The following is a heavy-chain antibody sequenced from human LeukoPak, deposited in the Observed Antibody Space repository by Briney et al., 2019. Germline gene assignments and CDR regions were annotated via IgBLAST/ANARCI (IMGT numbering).Heavy chain of an antibody. V-gene: IGHV3-48*03. CDR1: GFTFCSYE. J-gene: IGHJ4*02. CDR2: ISSSNTI. D-gene: IGHD3-10*01. Sequence: GGSLRLSCAASGFTFCSYEMNWVRQAPGKGLEWISYISSSNTIYCADSVKGRFTISRDNANNSLYLQMNSLRAEDTAVYYCARDHYYGSGSFDYWGQGTLVTVSS. CDR3: ARDHYYGSGSFDY.